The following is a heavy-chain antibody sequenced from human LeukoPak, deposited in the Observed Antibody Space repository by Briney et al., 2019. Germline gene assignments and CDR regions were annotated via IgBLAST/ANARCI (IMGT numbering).Heavy chain of an antibody. J-gene: IGHJ3*02. V-gene: IGHV1-18*01. D-gene: IGHD6-13*01. CDR2: ISAYNGNT. Sequence: VKVSCKASGYTFTSYGISWVRQAPGQGLEWMGWISAYNGNTNYAQKLQGRVTMTTDTSTSTAYMELRSLRSDDTAVYYCARDKLFYGYSSSWYGAFDIWGQGTMVTVSS. CDR3: ARDKLFYGYSSSWYGAFDI. CDR1: GYTFTSYG.